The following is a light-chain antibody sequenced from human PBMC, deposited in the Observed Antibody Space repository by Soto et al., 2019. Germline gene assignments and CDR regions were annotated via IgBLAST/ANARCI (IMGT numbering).Light chain of an antibody. Sequence: QSVLTQPPSASGTPGQRVTISCSGSSSNIGSDAVIWYQQLPGTAPKLLIYSNDQRPSGVPDRFSGSKSGTSASLAISEIQSEDEADYYCAAWDDSLIGPVFGGGTKLTVL. J-gene: IGLJ3*02. CDR1: SSNIGSDA. CDR3: AAWDDSLIGPV. CDR2: SND. V-gene: IGLV1-44*01.